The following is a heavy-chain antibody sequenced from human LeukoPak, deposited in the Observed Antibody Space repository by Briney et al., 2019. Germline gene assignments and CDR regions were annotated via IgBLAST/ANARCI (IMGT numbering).Heavy chain of an antibody. CDR1: RFTFSDYY. J-gene: IGHJ4*02. CDR3: ARDGRLDY. CDR2: IGTNDTHT. Sequence: GGSLRLSCVASRFTFSDYYMSWIRQAPGKGLEWISYIGTNDTHTYYADSVKGRFTISRDNAKNSLYLQMDSLTADDTAIYYCARDGRLDYWGQGTLVTVSS. V-gene: IGHV3-11*01.